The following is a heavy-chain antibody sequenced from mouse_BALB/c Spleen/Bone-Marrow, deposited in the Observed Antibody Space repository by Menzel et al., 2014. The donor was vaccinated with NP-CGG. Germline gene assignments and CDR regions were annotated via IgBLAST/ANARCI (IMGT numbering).Heavy chain of an antibody. CDR3: ARYDYDVGYFDY. CDR2: ISYSGSS. Sequence: VQLQQSGPGLVKPSQSLSLTCTVTGYSITSDYAWNWIRQFPGNKLEWMGYISYSGSSSYNPSLESRISITRDTSKTQSSLQLHSVTTEDTATYYCARYDYDVGYFDYWGQGTTLTVSS. V-gene: IGHV3-2*02. D-gene: IGHD2-4*01. J-gene: IGHJ2*01. CDR1: GYSITSDYA.